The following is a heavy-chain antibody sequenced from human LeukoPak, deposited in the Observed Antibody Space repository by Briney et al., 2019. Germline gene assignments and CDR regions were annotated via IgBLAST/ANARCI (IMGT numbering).Heavy chain of an antibody. J-gene: IGHJ4*02. Sequence: GASVKVSCKASGYTFTSYDINWVRQATGQGLEWMGWMNPNSGSTGYAQKFQGRVTMTRNTSISTAYMELGSLRSEDTAVYYCARGGEGATLYYFDYWGQGTPVTVSS. CDR1: GYTFTSYD. D-gene: IGHD1-26*01. V-gene: IGHV1-8*01. CDR3: ARGGEGATLYYFDY. CDR2: MNPNSGST.